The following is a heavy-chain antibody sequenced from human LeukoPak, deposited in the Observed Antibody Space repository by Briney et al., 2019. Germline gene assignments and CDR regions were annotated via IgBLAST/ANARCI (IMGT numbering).Heavy chain of an antibody. CDR2: LSGDGTST. D-gene: IGHD5-12*01. V-gene: IGHV3-74*03. J-gene: IGHJ5*02. CDR1: GFTFSNSW. Sequence: PGGSLRLSCVASGFTFSNSWMHWVRQAPGKGPVWVSLLSGDGTSTTYADSVKGRFTISRDNAKNTLYLQMNSLRAEDTAMYYCAGGYSNGWHNWFDPWGQGTLVTVSS. CDR3: AGGYSNGWHNWFDP.